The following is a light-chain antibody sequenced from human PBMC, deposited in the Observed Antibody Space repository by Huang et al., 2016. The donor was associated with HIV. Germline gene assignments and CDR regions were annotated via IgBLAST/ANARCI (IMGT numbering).Light chain of an antibody. J-gene: IGKJ5*01. CDR1: QSISNY. CDR2: AAS. Sequence: DIQMTQSPSSLSASVGDRDTITCRASQSISNYLNWYQQKPGKAPKLLIYAASSLQSGVPSRFSGSGSGTDFTLTINSLQPEDFATYYCQQSYSTPITFGQGTRLEIK. CDR3: QQSYSTPIT. V-gene: IGKV1-39*01.